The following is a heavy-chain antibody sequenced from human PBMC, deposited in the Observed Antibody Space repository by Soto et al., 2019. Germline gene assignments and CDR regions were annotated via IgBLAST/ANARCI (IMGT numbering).Heavy chain of an antibody. CDR1: GFTFSSYS. J-gene: IGHJ6*03. V-gene: IGHV3-48*01. CDR3: ARGSYNWNYAVLGHYYYMDV. D-gene: IGHD1-7*01. Sequence: GGSLRLSCAASGFTFSSYSMNWVRQAPGKGLEWVSYISSSSSTIYYADSVKGRFTISRDNAKNSLYLQMNSLRAEETAVYYGARGSYNWNYAVLGHYYYMDVWGKGTTVTVSS. CDR2: ISSSSSTI.